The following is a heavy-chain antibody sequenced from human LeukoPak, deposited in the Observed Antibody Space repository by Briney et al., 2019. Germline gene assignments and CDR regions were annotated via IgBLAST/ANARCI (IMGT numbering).Heavy chain of an antibody. CDR1: GFTFSNAW. CDR3: AAEYYYDSSGYHKPTIGY. CDR2: IKSKTDGGTT. J-gene: IGHJ4*02. Sequence: GGSLRLSCAASGFTFSNAWMSWVRQAPGKGLEWVGRIKSKTDGGTTDYAAPVKGRFTISRDDSKNTLYLQMNSLKTEDTAVYYCAAEYYYDSSGYHKPTIGYWGQGTLVTVSS. V-gene: IGHV3-15*01. D-gene: IGHD3-22*01.